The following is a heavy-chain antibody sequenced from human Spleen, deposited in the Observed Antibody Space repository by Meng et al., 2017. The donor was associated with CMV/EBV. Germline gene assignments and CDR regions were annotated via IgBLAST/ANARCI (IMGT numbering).Heavy chain of an antibody. CDR2: VTPNGGGT. CDR3: ARHSITGTTWLDH. Sequence: KASGYTFAAYFTHWVRQAPGHGLEWMGWVTPNGGGTSYAQKFQGRVTMTTDTSISTAYMELSGLRADDTAVYFCARHSITGTTWLDHWGQGALVTVSS. CDR1: GYTFAAYF. V-gene: IGHV1-2*02. D-gene: IGHD1-7*01. J-gene: IGHJ4*02.